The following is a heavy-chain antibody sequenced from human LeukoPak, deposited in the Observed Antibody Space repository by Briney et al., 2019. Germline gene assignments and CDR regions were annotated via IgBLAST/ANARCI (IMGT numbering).Heavy chain of an antibody. V-gene: IGHV4-59*08. D-gene: IGHD5/OR15-5a*01. CDR2: IYDTGNT. CDR3: ARQDVDLVSTIFDH. CDR1: GGSISNYY. J-gene: IGHJ4*02. Sequence: TETLSLTCSVSGGSISNYYWSWIRQPPGEGLEWIGYIYDTGNTNYNPSLKSRVTMSVDTSKNQFSLKLSSVTAADTAVYYCARQDVDLVSTIFDHWGQGSLVTVSS.